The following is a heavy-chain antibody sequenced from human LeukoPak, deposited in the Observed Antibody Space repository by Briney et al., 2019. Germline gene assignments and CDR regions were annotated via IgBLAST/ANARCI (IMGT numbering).Heavy chain of an antibody. CDR3: ARGGTRDAFDI. CDR2: IYYSGST. J-gene: IGHJ3*02. D-gene: IGHD3-16*01. V-gene: IGHV4-30-4*08. CDR1: GGSISSGDYY. Sequence: PSETLSLTCTVSGGSISSGDYYWSWIRQPPGKGLEWIGYIYYSGSTYYNPSLKSRVTISVDTSKNQFSLKLSSVTAADTAVYHCARGGTRDAFDIWGQGTMVTVSS.